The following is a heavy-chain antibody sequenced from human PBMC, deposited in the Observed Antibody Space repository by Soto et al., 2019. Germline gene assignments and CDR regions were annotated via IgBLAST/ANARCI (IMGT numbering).Heavy chain of an antibody. V-gene: IGHV1-18*04. J-gene: IGHJ5*02. CDR3: GRGGGRGITIFGVVITNWFDP. Sequence: QVQLVQSGAEVKKPGASVKVSCKASGYTFTSYGISWVRQAPGQGLEWMGWISAYNGNTNYAQKLQGRVTMTTDTSTSTAYMELRSLSSDDTAVYYCGRGGGRGITIFGVVITNWFDPWGQGTLVTVSS. CDR2: ISAYNGNT. CDR1: GYTFTSYG. D-gene: IGHD3-3*01.